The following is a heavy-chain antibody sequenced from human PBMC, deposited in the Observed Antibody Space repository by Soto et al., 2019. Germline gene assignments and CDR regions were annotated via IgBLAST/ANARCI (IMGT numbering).Heavy chain of an antibody. CDR1: GAALSSGGYF. Sequence: KPSETLSLTCTVSGAALSSGGYFYTWVRQPPGKGLEWLGYIYYSGGTNYNPSLKSRVTISLDKSKSQSSLRLISVIAADTAVYYCTREQSDDNYFDPWGQGTLVTVSS. J-gene: IGHJ5*02. D-gene: IGHD6-19*01. CDR3: TREQSDDNYFDP. CDR2: IYYSGGT. V-gene: IGHV4-61*08.